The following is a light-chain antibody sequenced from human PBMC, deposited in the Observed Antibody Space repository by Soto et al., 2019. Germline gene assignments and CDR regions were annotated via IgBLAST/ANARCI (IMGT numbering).Light chain of an antibody. CDR1: SSDVGGYNY. CDR2: DVS. CDR3: SSYRTGGPFV. J-gene: IGLJ1*01. Sequence: QSALTQPASVSGSPGQSITISCTGTSSDVGGYNYVSWYQQHPGKAPKLMIYDVSNRPSGVSNRFSGSKSGNTASLTISGLQAEDEADYYCSSYRTGGPFVCGTGTKVTVL. V-gene: IGLV2-14*01.